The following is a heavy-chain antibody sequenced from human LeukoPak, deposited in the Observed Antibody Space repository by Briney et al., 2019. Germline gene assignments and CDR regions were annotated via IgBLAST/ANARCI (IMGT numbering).Heavy chain of an antibody. D-gene: IGHD5-12*01. Sequence: GGPLTLSCAASGFTFSSYTMTWVRQAPGKALEWVSSISSSSSYIYSADSVKGRFTISRDNAKNSLYLQMNSLRAEDTAVYYCAKNGLGYPMDVWGKGTTVTISS. V-gene: IGHV3-21*01. CDR3: AKNGLGYPMDV. J-gene: IGHJ6*03. CDR1: GFTFSSYT. CDR2: ISSSSSYI.